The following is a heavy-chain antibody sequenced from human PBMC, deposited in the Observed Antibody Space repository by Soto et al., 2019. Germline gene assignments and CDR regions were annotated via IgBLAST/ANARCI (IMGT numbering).Heavy chain of an antibody. CDR2: INYSGNT. V-gene: IGHV1-18*04. D-gene: IGHD5-18*01. CDR1: GYTFTTYG. J-gene: IGHJ6*02. CDR3: ARDRGGGYSYGYGYYYYGMDV. Sequence: QVQLVQSGAEVKKPGASVKVSCKASGYTFTTYGIGWVRQAPGQGLEWMGWINYSGNTNYAQKFQGRVTLTTDTSTSTADMEQRSPSSDDTAGYYCARDRGGGYSYGYGYYYYGMDVWGQGTTVTVSS.